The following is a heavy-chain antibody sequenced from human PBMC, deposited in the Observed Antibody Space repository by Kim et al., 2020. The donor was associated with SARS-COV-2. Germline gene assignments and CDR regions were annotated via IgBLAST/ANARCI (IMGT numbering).Heavy chain of an antibody. J-gene: IGHJ6*02. CDR1: GGSISSSSYY. CDR2: IYYSGST. Sequence: SETLSLTCTVSGGSISSSSYYWGWIRQPPGKGLEWIGSIYYSGSTYYNPSLKSRVTISVDTSKNQFSLKLSSVTAADTAVYYCARHGMTTVLYYYYGMDVWGQGTTVTVSS. V-gene: IGHV4-39*01. CDR3: ARHGMTTVLYYYYGMDV. D-gene: IGHD4-17*01.